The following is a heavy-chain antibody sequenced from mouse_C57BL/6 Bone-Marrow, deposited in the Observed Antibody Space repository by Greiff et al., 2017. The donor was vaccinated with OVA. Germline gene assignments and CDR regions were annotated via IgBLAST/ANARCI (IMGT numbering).Heavy chain of an antibody. V-gene: IGHV14-4*01. D-gene: IGHD4-1*01. CDR3: TTNWDLDY. CDR1: GFNIKDDY. J-gene: IGHJ2*01. Sequence: VQLQQSGAELVRPGASVKLSCTASGFNIKDDYMHWVKQRPEQGLEWIGWIDPENGDTEYASKFQGKATITADTCSNTTYLQLSSLTAEDTAVYYCTTNWDLDYWGQGTTLTVAS. CDR2: IDPENGDT.